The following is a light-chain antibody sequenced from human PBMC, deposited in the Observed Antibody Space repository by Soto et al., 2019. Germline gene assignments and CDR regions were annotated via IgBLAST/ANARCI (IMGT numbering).Light chain of an antibody. CDR1: QSLNTY. Sequence: EIVLTQSPGTLSLFPGERATLSCRANQSLNTYLAWYQQKPGQAPRLLIFAASSRATGVPDRFSGSGSGTNFTLTVSRLEPEDFAMYFCQQYGSSRTFGQGTKVEIK. CDR2: AAS. J-gene: IGKJ1*01. CDR3: QQYGSSRT. V-gene: IGKV3-20*01.